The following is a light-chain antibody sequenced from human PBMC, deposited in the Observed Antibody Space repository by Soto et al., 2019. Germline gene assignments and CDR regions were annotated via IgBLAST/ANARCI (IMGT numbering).Light chain of an antibody. J-gene: IGKJ5*01. Sequence: EIVLTHSPCTLSLSPGERATLSCRASQSVSSSYLAWYQQKPGQAPRLLIYGASSRATGIPDRFSGSGSGTDFTLTISRLEPEDFAVFYCQHYDSLPITFGQGTRLEIK. CDR3: QHYDSLPIT. CDR2: GAS. CDR1: QSVSSSY. V-gene: IGKV3-20*01.